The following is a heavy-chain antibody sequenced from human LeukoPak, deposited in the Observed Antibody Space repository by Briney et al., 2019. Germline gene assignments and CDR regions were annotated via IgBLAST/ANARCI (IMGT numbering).Heavy chain of an antibody. Sequence: PGGSLRLSCAASGFTFSSYSMNWVRQAPGKGLEWVSSISSSSSYIYHADSVKGRFTISRDNAKNSLYLQMNSLRAEDTAVYYCATNLEYYDYVWGSYRPVDYWGQGTLVTVSS. CDR3: ATNLEYYDYVWGSYRPVDY. D-gene: IGHD3-16*02. V-gene: IGHV3-21*01. J-gene: IGHJ4*02. CDR2: ISSSSSYI. CDR1: GFTFSSYS.